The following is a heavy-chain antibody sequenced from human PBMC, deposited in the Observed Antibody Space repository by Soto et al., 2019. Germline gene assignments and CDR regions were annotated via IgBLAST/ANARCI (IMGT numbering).Heavy chain of an antibody. CDR2: ISYVGIYK. CDR3: AKWGRGFDL. V-gene: IGHV3-30*18. J-gene: IGHJ2*01. D-gene: IGHD3-10*01. Sequence: QVQLVGSGGGVVRLGGSLSLSCAASGFTLRRYALHWVRQAPGKGRDWVAVISYVGIYKYYSDSVKCRFTISRDNSKNTLYLQMNSLRAEDTAVYYCAKWGRGFDLWGRGTLVTVSS. CDR1: GFTLRRYA.